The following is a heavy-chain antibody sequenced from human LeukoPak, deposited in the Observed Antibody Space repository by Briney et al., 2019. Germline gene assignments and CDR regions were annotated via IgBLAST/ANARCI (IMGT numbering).Heavy chain of an antibody. Sequence: PGGSLRLSCAASGFTFSSYAMSWVRQAPGKGLEWVSAFSGSGGSTYYADSVKGRFTISRDNSKNTLYLQMSSLRAEDTAVYCAKNRPGGFDYWGQGTLVTVSS. J-gene: IGHJ4*02. D-gene: IGHD2/OR15-2a*01. CDR2: FSGSGGST. CDR3: AKNRPGGFDY. CDR1: GFTFSSYA. V-gene: IGHV3-23*01.